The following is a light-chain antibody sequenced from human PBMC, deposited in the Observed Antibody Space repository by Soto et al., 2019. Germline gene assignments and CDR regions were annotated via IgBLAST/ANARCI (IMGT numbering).Light chain of an antibody. V-gene: IGKV3-20*01. CDR2: GAS. CDR1: QXVXSY. J-gene: IGKJ1*01. Sequence: IVXTXSPGSLSXXPGXRATLSCRASQXVXSYLAWYHQKPGQAPRLLISGASSRATGFPDRFSGSGSGTXFSLTISRLEPEDSAVYYCQQYSSPPRTFGQGTKVEIK. CDR3: QQYSSPPRT.